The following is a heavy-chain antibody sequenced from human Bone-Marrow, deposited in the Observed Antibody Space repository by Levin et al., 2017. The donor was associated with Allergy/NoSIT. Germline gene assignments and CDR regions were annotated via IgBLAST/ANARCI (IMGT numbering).Heavy chain of an antibody. J-gene: IGHJ4*02. CDR3: AGHRHAPHGYTSYDWGY. Sequence: GGSLRLSCAASGFTFSDYAMSWIRQAPGKGLEWLAVVSPNAGIPYYADFVKGQFFISRDNSRNTLYLQMNSLRVEDTAVYYCAGHRHAPHGYTSYDWGYWGQGTLVSVPS. CDR2: VSPNAGIP. CDR1: GFTFSDYA. D-gene: IGHD5-24*01. V-gene: IGHV3-23*01.